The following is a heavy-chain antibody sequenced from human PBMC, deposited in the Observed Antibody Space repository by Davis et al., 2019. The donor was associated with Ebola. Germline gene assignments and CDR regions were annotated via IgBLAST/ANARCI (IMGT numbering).Heavy chain of an antibody. CDR2: IYHSGST. CDR1: GGSISSSNW. J-gene: IGHJ6*04. Sequence: MPSETLSLTCAVSGGSISSSNWWSWVRQPPGKGLEWIGEIYHSGSTTYNPSLKSRVTISVDTSKNQFSLKLSSVTAADTAVYYCARQGRNYYYYGMDVWGKGTTVTVSS. CDR3: ARQGRNYYYYGMDV. V-gene: IGHV4-4*02.